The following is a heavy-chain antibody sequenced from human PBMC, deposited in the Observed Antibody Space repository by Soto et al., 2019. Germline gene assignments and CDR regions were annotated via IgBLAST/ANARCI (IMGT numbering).Heavy chain of an antibody. CDR1: GGTFSSHA. D-gene: IGHD3-22*01. J-gene: IGHJ3*02. Sequence: SVKVSCKASGGTFSSHAISWVRQAPGQGLEWMGGIIPIFGTANYAQKFQGRVTITADESTSTAYMELSSLRSEDTAVYYCAREVDYYDSSGYSVPQAFDIWGQGTMVTVSS. CDR3: AREVDYYDSSGYSVPQAFDI. CDR2: IIPIFGTA. V-gene: IGHV1-69*13.